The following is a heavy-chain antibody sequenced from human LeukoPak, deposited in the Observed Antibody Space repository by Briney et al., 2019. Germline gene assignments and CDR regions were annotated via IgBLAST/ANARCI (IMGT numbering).Heavy chain of an antibody. V-gene: IGHV3-48*03. CDR3: ARLRSKYWFDP. J-gene: IGHJ5*02. CDR1: GFTFSSYE. Sequence: PGGSLRLSCAASGFTFSSYEMNWVRQAPGKGLEWVSFITSSGNTMYHADSVKGRFTISRDNAKNSLYLQMNSLRADDTAVYYCARLRSKYWFDPWGQGTLVTVSS. D-gene: IGHD4-11*01. CDR2: ITSSGNTM.